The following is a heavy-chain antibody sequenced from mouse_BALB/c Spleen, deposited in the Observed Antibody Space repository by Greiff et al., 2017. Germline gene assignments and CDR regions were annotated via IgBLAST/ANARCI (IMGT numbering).Heavy chain of an antibody. Sequence: VQLQESGAELMKPGASVTISCKATGYTFSSYWIWWVKQRPGQGLEWIGEILPGSGSTNYNEKFKGKATFTADTSSNTAYMQLSSLTSEDSAVYYCGRGGSSLYYGLDYWGQGTPVTVSA. D-gene: IGHD1-1*01. CDR2: ILPGSGST. CDR1: GYTFSSYW. J-gene: IGHJ4*01. CDR3: GRGGSSLYYGLDY. V-gene: IGHV1-9*01.